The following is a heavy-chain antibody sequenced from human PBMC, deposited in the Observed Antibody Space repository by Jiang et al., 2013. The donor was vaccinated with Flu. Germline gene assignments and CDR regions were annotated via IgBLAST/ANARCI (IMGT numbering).Heavy chain of an antibody. D-gene: IGHD3-3*01. CDR3: ARALPRPYYDFWSGYSGYFDY. J-gene: IGHJ4*02. Sequence: RVTISVDTSKNQFSLKLSSVTAADTAVYYCARALPRPYYDFWSGYSGYFDYWGQGTLVTVSS. V-gene: IGHV4-59*01.